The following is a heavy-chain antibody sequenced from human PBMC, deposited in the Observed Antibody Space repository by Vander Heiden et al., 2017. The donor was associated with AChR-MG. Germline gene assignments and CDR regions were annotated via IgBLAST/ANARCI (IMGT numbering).Heavy chain of an antibody. CDR2: IYPSGYT. CDR1: GGSISGFY. J-gene: IGHJ3*02. V-gene: IGHV4-4*08. D-gene: IGHD2-15*01. CDR3: ARLLSGFRLYAFDI. Sequence: QVHLQESGPGLVRPTETLSVTCNVSGGSISGFYWTWIRQSPGKAMGWIGEIYPSGYTNYNPSFKSQASISIDTSKKQFSLDLISVTAADTAVYYCARLLSGFRLYAFDIWGQGTKVIVSS.